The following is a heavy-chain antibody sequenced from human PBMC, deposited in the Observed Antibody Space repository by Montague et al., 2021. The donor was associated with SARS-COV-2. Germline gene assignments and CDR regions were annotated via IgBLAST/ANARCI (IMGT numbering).Heavy chain of an antibody. CDR3: ARGFARWVQFDHYFDY. D-gene: IGHD5-24*01. J-gene: IGHJ4*02. CDR1: GGSISSYY. Sequence: SETLSLTCTVSGGSISSYYWSWIRQPPGKGLEWIGYIYYSGSTNYNPSLKSRVTISVDTSKNQFSLKLSSVTAADTAVYYCARGFARWVQFDHYFDYWGQGTLVTVSS. V-gene: IGHV4-59*01. CDR2: IYYSGST.